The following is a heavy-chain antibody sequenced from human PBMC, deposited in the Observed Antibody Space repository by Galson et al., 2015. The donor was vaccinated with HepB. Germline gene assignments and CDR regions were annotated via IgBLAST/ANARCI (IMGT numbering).Heavy chain of an antibody. CDR2: IKQDGSEK. D-gene: IGHD5-18*01. J-gene: IGHJ6*02. V-gene: IGHV3-7*03. CDR3: ARDRGYSYGRYYYYGMDV. Sequence: SLRLSCAASGFTFSSYRMGWVRQAPGKGLEWVANIKQDGSEKYYVDSVKGRFTISRDNAKNSLYLQMNSLRAEDTAVYYCARDRGYSYGRYYYYGMDVWGQGTTVTVSS. CDR1: GFTFSSYR.